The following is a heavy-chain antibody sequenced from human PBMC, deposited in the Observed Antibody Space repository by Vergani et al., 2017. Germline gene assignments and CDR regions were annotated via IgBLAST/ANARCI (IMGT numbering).Heavy chain of an antibody. D-gene: IGHD5-24*01. V-gene: IGHV3-30*18. J-gene: IGHJ6*02. Sequence: QVQLVESGGGVVQPGRSLRLSCAASGFTFSSYVMHWVRQAPGKGLEWVAVISYDGSNKYYADSVKGRFTISRDNSKNTLYLQMNSLRAEDTAVYYCAKEMATNHYYYGMDVGGQGSTVTVSS. CDR2: ISYDGSNK. CDR1: GFTFSSYV. CDR3: AKEMATNHYYYGMDV.